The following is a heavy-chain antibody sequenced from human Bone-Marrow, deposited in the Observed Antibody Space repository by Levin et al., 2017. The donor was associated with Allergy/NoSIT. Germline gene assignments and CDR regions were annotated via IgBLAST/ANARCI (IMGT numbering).Heavy chain of an antibody. CDR1: GYYFIGQY. J-gene: IGHJ4*02. CDR2: INPKTGGT. V-gene: IGHV1-2*06. D-gene: IGHD3-3*01. Sequence: GESLKISCRASGYYFIGQYLHWVRQVPGQGLEWMGRINPKTGGTNYAQKFQGRITMTRDTPISTVYMELSSLRSDDTAIYYCAREVMGGYYDYWNGYYPFDFWGQGSLVTVSS. CDR3: AREVMGGYYDYWNGYYPFDF.